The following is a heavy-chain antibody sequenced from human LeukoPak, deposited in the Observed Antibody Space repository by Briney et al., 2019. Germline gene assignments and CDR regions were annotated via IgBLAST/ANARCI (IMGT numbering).Heavy chain of an antibody. J-gene: IGHJ4*02. CDR3: AKDASTVTLHADY. CDR1: GFTFSSFG. D-gene: IGHD4-17*01. CDR2: LSYDGSNN. V-gene: IGHV3-30*18. Sequence: GGSLRLPCAASGFTFSSFGMHWVRQAPGKGLEWVAVLSYDGSNNYYADSVKGRFTISRDNSKNTLYLQMNSLRAEDTAVYYCAKDASTVTLHADYWGQGTLVTVSS.